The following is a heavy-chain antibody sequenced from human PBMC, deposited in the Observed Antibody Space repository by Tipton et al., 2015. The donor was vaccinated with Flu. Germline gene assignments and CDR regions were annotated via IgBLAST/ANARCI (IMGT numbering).Heavy chain of an antibody. CDR3: ARRYSGYVDY. D-gene: IGHD5-12*01. V-gene: IGHV4-31*02. CDR1: GGSISSGGHY. Sequence: LRLSCTVSGGSISSGGHYWSWIRQHPGKGLEWIGYIYYSGSTYYNPSLKSRVTISVDTSKNQFSLKLSSVTAADTAVYYCARRYSGYVDYWGQGTLVTVSS. CDR2: IYYSGST. J-gene: IGHJ4*02.